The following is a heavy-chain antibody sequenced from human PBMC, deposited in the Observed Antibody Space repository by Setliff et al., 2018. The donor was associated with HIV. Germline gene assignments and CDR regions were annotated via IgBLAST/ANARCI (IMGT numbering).Heavy chain of an antibody. Sequence: GGSMRLSCAASGFTFSGYSMNWVRQAPGKGLEWVSTIRHSNPYEYYADSVKGRFTISRDNAKKSLYLQMNSLSAEDTAVYYCARGGDSSASDHWGQGTLVTVSS. D-gene: IGHD6-19*01. J-gene: IGHJ4*02. CDR2: IRHSNPYE. CDR1: GFTFSGYS. CDR3: ARGGDSSASDH. V-gene: IGHV3-21*01.